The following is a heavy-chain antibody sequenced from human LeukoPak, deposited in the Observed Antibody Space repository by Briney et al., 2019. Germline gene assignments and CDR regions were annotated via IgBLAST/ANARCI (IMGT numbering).Heavy chain of an antibody. CDR1: GFTFSSYI. CDR3: ARVPQYSGRIDY. D-gene: IGHD1-26*01. V-gene: IGHV3-30-3*01. Sequence: GGSLRLSCAASGFTFSSYIMHWVRQAPGKGLEWVAVISYDGSNEYYEDSVKGRFTISRDSSRTTLYLQMISLRAEDTAVYYCARVPQYSGRIDYWGQGTLVTVSS. J-gene: IGHJ4*02. CDR2: ISYDGSNE.